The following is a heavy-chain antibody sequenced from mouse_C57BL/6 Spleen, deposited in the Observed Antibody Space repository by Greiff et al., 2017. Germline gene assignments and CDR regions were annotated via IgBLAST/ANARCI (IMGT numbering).Heavy chain of an antibody. J-gene: IGHJ2*01. V-gene: IGHV5-17*01. CDR1: GFTFSDYG. Sequence: EVHLVESGGGLVKPGGSLKLSCAASGFTFSDYGMHWVRQGPEKGLEWVAYISSGSSTIYYADTVKGRFTISGDNAKNTLSLQMSSLRSEDTAMYYCAGGTFYYFDYWGQGTTLTVSS. CDR3: AGGTFYYFDY. CDR2: ISSGSSTI. D-gene: IGHD3-3*01.